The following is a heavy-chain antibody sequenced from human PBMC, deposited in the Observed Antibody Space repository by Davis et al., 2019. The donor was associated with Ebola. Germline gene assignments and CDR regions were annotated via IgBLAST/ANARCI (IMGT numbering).Heavy chain of an antibody. CDR1: GGTFSSYA. V-gene: IGHV1-69*06. Sequence: SVKVSCKASGGTFSSYAISWVRQASGQGLEWMGGIIPISGPANYAQKFQGRVTITADKSTSTAYMELSSLRSEDTALYYCARDRLLAAAGIFVGCGMDVWGQGTTVTVSS. J-gene: IGHJ6*02. CDR2: IIPISGPA. CDR3: ARDRLLAAAGIFVGCGMDV. D-gene: IGHD6-13*01.